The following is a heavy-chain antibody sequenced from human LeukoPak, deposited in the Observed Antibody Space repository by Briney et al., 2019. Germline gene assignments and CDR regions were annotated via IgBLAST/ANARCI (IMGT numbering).Heavy chain of an antibody. CDR1: GFIVNDFD. D-gene: IGHD3-3*01. V-gene: IGHV3-21*01. Sequence: PGGSLRLSCAASGFIVNDFDMNWVRQAPGKGLEWVSYLSTSGSYIHYADSVKGRSTISRDAGKNSLYLQLDSLTVEDTAVYFCARGNYDFAYDPWGQGTLVTVSS. CDR2: LSTSGSYI. CDR3: ARGNYDFAYDP. J-gene: IGHJ5*02.